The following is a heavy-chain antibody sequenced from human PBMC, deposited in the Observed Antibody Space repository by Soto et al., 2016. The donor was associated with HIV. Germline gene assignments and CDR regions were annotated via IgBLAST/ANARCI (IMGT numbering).Heavy chain of an antibody. CDR1: GFTFSSYA. CDR3: AKDRVLIPSGTGAEYFQH. J-gene: IGHJ1*01. V-gene: IGHV3-23*01. D-gene: IGHD6-13*01. Sequence: EVQLLESGGGLVQPGGSLRLSCAASGFTFSSYAMSWVRQAPGKGLEWVSAISGSGGSTYYADSVKGRFTISRDNSKNTLYLQMNSLRAEDTAVYYCAKDRVLIPSGTGAEYFQHWSQGTWSPSPQ. CDR2: ISGSGGST.